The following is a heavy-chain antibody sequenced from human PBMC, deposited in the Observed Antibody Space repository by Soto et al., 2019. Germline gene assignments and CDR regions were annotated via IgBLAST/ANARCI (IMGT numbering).Heavy chain of an antibody. CDR1: GFTFSSYA. D-gene: IGHD1-1*01. J-gene: IGHJ5*02. CDR3: GRVKRGSPDWINP. Sequence: GGSLRFSCAASGFTFSSYAMTWVRNAPGKGLEWMGWISTYNGNTKYAQNVQRRVSMTTDTSTSTAYMELRSLKSDDTAVYYCGRVKRGSPDWINPWGQGTLVAV. CDR2: ISTYNGNT. V-gene: IGHV1-18*01.